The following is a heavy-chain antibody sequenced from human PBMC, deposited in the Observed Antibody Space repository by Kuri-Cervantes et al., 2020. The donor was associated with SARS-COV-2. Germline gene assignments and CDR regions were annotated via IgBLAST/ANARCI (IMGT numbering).Heavy chain of an antibody. CDR1: GYPISSGYY. CDR3: ARGARYYYDSSGYYDY. CDR2: IYHSGST. V-gene: IGHV4-38-2*02. J-gene: IGHJ4*02. Sequence: SETLSPTCTVSGYPISSGYYWGWIRQPPGKGLEWIGSIYHSGSTYYNPSLKSRVTISVDTSKNQFSLKLSSVTAADTAVYYCARGARYYYDSSGYYDYWGQGTLVTVSS. D-gene: IGHD3-22*01.